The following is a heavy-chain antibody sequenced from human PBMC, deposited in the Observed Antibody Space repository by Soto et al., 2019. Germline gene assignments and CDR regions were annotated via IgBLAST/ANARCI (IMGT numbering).Heavy chain of an antibody. Sequence: VQLVQSGAEVKRPGSSVKVSCKASGGTFNNYALSWVRQAPGQGLEWMGGVIPIFNSAYYAQKFQGRVMITADDSTSTAYMHLRSLRPYDTAGYYCAREVTVASYSFVFWGQGTLVTVSS. CDR2: VIPIFNSA. D-gene: IGHD5-12*01. J-gene: IGHJ4*02. CDR3: AREVTVASYSFVF. CDR1: GGTFNNYA. V-gene: IGHV1-69*01.